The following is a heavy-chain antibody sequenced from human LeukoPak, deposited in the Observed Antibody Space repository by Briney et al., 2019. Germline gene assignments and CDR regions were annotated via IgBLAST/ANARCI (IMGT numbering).Heavy chain of an antibody. D-gene: IGHD6-6*01. V-gene: IGHV1-18*01. CDR2: ISAYNGNT. CDR1: GYTFTSYG. Sequence: GASVKVSCKASGYTFTSYGISWVRQAPGQGLEWMGWISAYNGNTNYAQKLQGRVTMTTDTSTSTAYMELRSLRSGDTAVYYCARDGVPYSSSSLTVWGKGTTVTVSS. J-gene: IGHJ6*04. CDR3: ARDGVPYSSSSLTV.